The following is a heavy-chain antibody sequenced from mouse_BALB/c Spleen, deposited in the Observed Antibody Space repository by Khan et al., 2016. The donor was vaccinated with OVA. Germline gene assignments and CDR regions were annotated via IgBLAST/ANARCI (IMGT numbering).Heavy chain of an antibody. D-gene: IGHD2-2*01. CDR3: TRSVYYAYAYAMDY. V-gene: IGHV3-2*02. CDR2: ISFSGTT. J-gene: IGHJ4*01. Sequence: EVQLQESGPGLVKPSQSLSLTCTVTGYSITSDFAWNWVRQFPGNKLEWMGYISFSGTTSYDPSLKSRLSITRDTSKNQFFLQLSSVNTEDTATYDCTRSVYYAYAYAMDYWGQGTSVTVSS. CDR1: GYSITSDFA.